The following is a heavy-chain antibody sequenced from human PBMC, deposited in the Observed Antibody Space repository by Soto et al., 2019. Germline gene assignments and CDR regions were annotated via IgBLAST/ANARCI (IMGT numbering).Heavy chain of an antibody. Sequence: SETLSLTCAVYGGSFSGYYWSWILQPPGKGLEWIGEINHSGSTNYNPSLKSRVTISVDTSKNQFSLKLSSVTAADTAVYYCARRMIIAVARSHAFDIWGQGTMVTVSS. J-gene: IGHJ3*02. CDR2: INHSGST. V-gene: IGHV4-34*01. CDR1: GGSFSGYY. CDR3: ARRMIIAVARSHAFDI. D-gene: IGHD6-19*01.